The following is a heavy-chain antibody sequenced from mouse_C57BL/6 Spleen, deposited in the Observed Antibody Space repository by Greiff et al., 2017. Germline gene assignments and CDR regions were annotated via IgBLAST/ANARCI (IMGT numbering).Heavy chain of an antibody. J-gene: IGHJ2*01. D-gene: IGHD1-1*01. CDR3: ASSITTVVADY. CDR1: GFTFSSYT. CDR2: ISGGGGNT. Sequence: EVKLEESGGGLVKPGGSLKLSCAASGFTFSSYTMSWVRQTPEKRLEWVATISGGGGNTYYPDSVKGRFTISRDNAKNTLYLQMSSLRSEDTALYYCASSITTVVADYWGQGTTLTVSS. V-gene: IGHV5-9*01.